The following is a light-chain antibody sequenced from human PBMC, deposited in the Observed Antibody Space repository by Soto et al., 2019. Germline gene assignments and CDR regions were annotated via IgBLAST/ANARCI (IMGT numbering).Light chain of an antibody. CDR1: QSISSY. CDR2: AAS. J-gene: IGKJ1*01. V-gene: IGKV1-39*01. CDR3: QQSYSTPRP. Sequence: DIQMTQSPSSLSASVGDRVTITCRASQSISSYLNWYQQKPGKAPKLLIYAASSLQSRVPSRFSGSGLGTDFALTISSLQPEDFETYYCQQSYSTPRPVGQGTEVDSK.